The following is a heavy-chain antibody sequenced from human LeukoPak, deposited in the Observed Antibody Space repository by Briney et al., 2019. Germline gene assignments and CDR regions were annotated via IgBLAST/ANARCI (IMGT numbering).Heavy chain of an antibody. J-gene: IGHJ5*02. V-gene: IGHV1-18*01. CDR1: GYTFTSYG. Sequence: AASVKVSCKASGYTFTSYGISWVRQAPGQGLEWMGWISAYNGNTNYAQKLQGRVTMTTDTSTSTAYMELRSLRSDDTAVYYCARLPYCSSTSCRSEFSWFDPWGQGTLVTVSS. D-gene: IGHD2-2*01. CDR3: ARLPYCSSTSCRSEFSWFDP. CDR2: ISAYNGNT.